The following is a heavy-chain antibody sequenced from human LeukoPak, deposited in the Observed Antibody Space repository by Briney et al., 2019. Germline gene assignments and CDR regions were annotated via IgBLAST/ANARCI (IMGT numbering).Heavy chain of an antibody. Sequence: GASVKVSCKVSGYTLTELSMHWVRQAPGKGLEWMGGFDPEDGETIYAQKFQGRVTMTEDTSTDTAYMELSSLRSEDTAVYYCATTPHCSGGSCDEYFQHWGQGTLVTVSS. CDR1: GYTLTELS. D-gene: IGHD2-15*01. V-gene: IGHV1-24*01. CDR3: ATTPHCSGGSCDEYFQH. CDR2: FDPEDGET. J-gene: IGHJ1*01.